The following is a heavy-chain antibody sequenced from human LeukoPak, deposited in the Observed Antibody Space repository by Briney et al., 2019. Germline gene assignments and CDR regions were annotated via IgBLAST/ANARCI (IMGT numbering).Heavy chain of an antibody. D-gene: IGHD6-13*01. CDR1: GFTFSSFW. V-gene: IGHV3-7*01. CDR2: IKQDGSEK. CDR3: AREGRLAGADY. Sequence: GGSLRLSCATSGFTFSSFWMSWVRQAPGKGLEWVANIKQDGSEKYYVDSVKGRFTISRDNARKSLYLQLNSVRAEDTAVYYCAREGRLAGADYWGQGTLVTVSS. J-gene: IGHJ4*02.